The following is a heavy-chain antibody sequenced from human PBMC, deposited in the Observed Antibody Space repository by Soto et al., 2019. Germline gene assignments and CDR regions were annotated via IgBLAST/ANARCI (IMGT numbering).Heavy chain of an antibody. CDR3: ARVAATIYYSGMDV. Sequence: ASVKGSCKASGYSFTSYAMHWWRQATGQRLEWMGWINAGNGNTKYSQRFQGRVTITRDTSASTAYMELSSLRSEDTAVYYCARVAATIYYSGMDVWGQGTTVTVSS. D-gene: IGHD2-15*01. J-gene: IGHJ6*02. CDR1: GYSFTSYA. CDR2: INAGNGNT. V-gene: IGHV1-3*01.